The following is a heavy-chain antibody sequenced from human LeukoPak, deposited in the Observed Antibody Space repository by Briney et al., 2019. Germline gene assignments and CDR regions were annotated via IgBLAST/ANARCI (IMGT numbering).Heavy chain of an antibody. J-gene: IGHJ4*02. V-gene: IGHV3-48*01. CDR3: AKGGKWDVTPFDY. D-gene: IGHD1-26*01. Sequence: SYIISSSSTIYYADSVKGRFTISRDNAKNSLYLQMNSLRAEDTAVYYCAKGGKWDVTPFDYWGQGTLVTVSS. CDR2: IISSSSTI.